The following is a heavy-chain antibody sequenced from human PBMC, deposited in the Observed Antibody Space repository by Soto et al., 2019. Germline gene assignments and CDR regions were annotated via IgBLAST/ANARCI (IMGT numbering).Heavy chain of an antibody. CDR2: IYHSGST. CDR3: ARARIVATIVNWFDA. Sequence: PSETLSLTCAVSGGSISSGGYSWSWIRQQPGKGLEWIGYIYHSGSTYYNPSLKSRVTISVDRSKNQFSLKLSSVTAADTAVYYCARARIVATIVNWFDAWGQGTLVTVSS. J-gene: IGHJ5*02. CDR1: GGSISSGGYS. D-gene: IGHD5-12*01. V-gene: IGHV4-30-2*01.